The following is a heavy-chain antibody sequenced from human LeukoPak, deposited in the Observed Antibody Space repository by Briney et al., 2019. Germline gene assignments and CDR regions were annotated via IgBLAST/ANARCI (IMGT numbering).Heavy chain of an antibody. CDR3: AKASGASRPYYFDY. Sequence: GGSLRLSCVVSGFGFGSSWMTWVRQAPGEGLEWVSAITGSADDTYYADSVKGRFTISRDNSKNTLYLQMNSLRAEDTAVYYCAKASGASRPYYFDYWGQGTLVTVSS. CDR2: ITGSADDT. D-gene: IGHD3-10*01. CDR1: GFGFGSSW. J-gene: IGHJ4*02. V-gene: IGHV3-23*01.